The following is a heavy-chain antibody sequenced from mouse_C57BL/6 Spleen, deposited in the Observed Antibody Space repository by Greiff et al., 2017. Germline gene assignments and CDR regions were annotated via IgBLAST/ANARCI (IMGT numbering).Heavy chain of an antibody. CDR2: IDPEDGDT. J-gene: IGHJ2*01. D-gene: IGHD1-1*01. CDR1: GFNIKDYD. Sequence: VQLQQSGAELVKPGASVKLSCTASGFNIKDYDMHWVKQRTEQGLEWIGRIDPEDGDTKYAPKFQGKATITADTSSNTAYLQLSSLTSEDTAVYYCARRGVYYSSSYFDYWGQGTTLTVSS. V-gene: IGHV14-2*01. CDR3: ARRGVYYSSSYFDY.